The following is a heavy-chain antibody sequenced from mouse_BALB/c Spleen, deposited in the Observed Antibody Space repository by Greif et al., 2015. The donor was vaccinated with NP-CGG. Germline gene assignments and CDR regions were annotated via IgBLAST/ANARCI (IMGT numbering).Heavy chain of an antibody. V-gene: IGHV1-7*01. CDR1: GYTFTSYW. CDR2: INPSTGYT. J-gene: IGHJ2*01. CDR3: ARKYGNYFDY. D-gene: IGHD2-10*02. Sequence: VKLMESGAELAKPGASVKMSCKASGYTFTSYWMHWVKQRPGQGLEWIGYINPSTGYTEYNQKSKDKATLTADKSSSTAYMQLSSLTSEDSAVYYCARKYGNYFDYWGQGTTLTVSS.